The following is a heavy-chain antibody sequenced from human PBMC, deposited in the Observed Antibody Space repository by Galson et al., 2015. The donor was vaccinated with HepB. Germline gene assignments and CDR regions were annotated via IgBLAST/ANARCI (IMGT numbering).Heavy chain of an antibody. D-gene: IGHD3-3*01. CDR2: ISAYNGNT. CDR1: GYTFTSYG. J-gene: IGHJ6*02. CDR3: ARDSKRFLEWLQFYYYGMDV. Sequence: SVQVSCEASGYTFTSYGISWVRQAPGQGLEWMGWISAYNGNTNYAQKLQGRVTMTTDTSTSTAYMELRSLRSDDTAVYYCARDSKRFLEWLQFYYYGMDVWGQGTTVTVSS. V-gene: IGHV1-18*04.